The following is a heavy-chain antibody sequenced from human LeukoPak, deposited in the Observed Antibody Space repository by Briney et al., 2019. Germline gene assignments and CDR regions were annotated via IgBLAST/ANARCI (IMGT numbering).Heavy chain of an antibody. V-gene: IGHV3-13*01. J-gene: IGHJ5*02. D-gene: IGHD2/OR15-2a*01. CDR2: IGITGKT. Sequence: PGGSLRLSCTASGFTFSTYEMHWVRQAIGKGLEWVSAIGITGKTYYLAPVKGRFTISRENAKNSLYLQMNSLRAGDTAVYYCARDLGTGTAYTNRFDLWGQGTLVTVSS. CDR3: ARDLGTGTAYTNRFDL. CDR1: GFTFSTYE.